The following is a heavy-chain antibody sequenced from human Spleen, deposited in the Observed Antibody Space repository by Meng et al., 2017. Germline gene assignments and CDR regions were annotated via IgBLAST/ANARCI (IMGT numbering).Heavy chain of an antibody. V-gene: IGHV4-34*01. D-gene: IGHD7-27*01. J-gene: IGHJ4*02. Sequence: GPVKQWGAGLLKPSETLSLTCAVYGWSFSGYYWSWIRQPPGKGLEWIGEINHSGSTNYNPSLKSRVTISVDTSKNQFSLKLSSVTAADTAVYYCARRHNWGWVPIDYWGQGTLVTVSS. CDR3: ARRHNWGWVPIDY. CDR2: INHSGST. CDR1: GWSFSGYY.